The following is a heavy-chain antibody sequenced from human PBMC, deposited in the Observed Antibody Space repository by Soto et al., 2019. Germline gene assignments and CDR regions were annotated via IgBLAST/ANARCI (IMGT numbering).Heavy chain of an antibody. CDR2: INAGNGNT. Sequence: ASVKVSCKASGYTFTSYAMHWVRQAPGQRLEWMGWINAGNGNTKYSQKFQDRVTITRNTSASTAYMELSSLRSEDTAVYYCARDSGMEWPRYGMDVWGQGTSVTVSS. CDR1: GYTFTSYA. CDR3: ARDSGMEWPRYGMDV. V-gene: IGHV1-3*01. J-gene: IGHJ6*02. D-gene: IGHD3-3*01.